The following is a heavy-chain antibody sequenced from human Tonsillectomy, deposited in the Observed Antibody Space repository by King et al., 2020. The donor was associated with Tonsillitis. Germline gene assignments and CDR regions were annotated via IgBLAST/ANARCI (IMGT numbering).Heavy chain of an antibody. D-gene: IGHD3-10*01. CDR2: IWYDGSNK. J-gene: IGHJ6*02. V-gene: IGHV3-33*01. Sequence: VQLVESGGGVVQPGRSLRLSCAASGFTFSSYGMHWVRQAPGKGLEWVAVIWYDGSNKYYADSVKGRFTISRDNSKNTLYLQMNSLRAEDTAVDYCARERWMVRGATVYYYYYGMDVWGQGTTVTVAS. CDR1: GFTFSSYG. CDR3: ARERWMVRGATVYYYYYGMDV.